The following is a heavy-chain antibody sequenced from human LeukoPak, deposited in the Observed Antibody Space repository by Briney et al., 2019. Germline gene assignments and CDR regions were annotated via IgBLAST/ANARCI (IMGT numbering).Heavy chain of an antibody. Sequence: PSETLSLTCAVYGGSFSGYYWSCIRQPPGKGLEWIGEINHSGSTNYNPSLKSRVTISVDTSKNQFSLKLSSVTAADTAVYYCARGRGYDDILTGYFPFVYWGQGTLVTVSS. CDR1: GGSFSGYY. V-gene: IGHV4-34*01. D-gene: IGHD3-9*01. CDR2: INHSGST. CDR3: ARGRGYDDILTGYFPFVY. J-gene: IGHJ4*02.